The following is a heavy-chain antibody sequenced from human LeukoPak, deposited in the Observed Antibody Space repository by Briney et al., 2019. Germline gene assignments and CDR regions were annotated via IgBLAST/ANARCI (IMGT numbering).Heavy chain of an antibody. CDR2: INPNSGGT. D-gene: IGHD2-2*01. J-gene: IGHJ6*04. Sequence: ASVTVSYKAAGYTFTAYYIHWVRQAPGQGLERMGWINPNSGGTDYAQNFQGRVTLTRDTSITTAYMELSRLRSDDTAVYYCAKARGLYCSSISCYDCDVWGKGTTVTVSS. V-gene: IGHV1-2*02. CDR1: GYTFTAYY. CDR3: AKARGLYCSSISCYDCDV.